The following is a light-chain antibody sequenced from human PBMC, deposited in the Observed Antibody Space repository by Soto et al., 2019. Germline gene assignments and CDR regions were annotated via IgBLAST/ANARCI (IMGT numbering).Light chain of an antibody. V-gene: IGLV2-11*01. CDR2: DVT. Sequence: QSALTQPRSVSGSPGQSVTFSCIGTSSDIGGFNYVSWYQQHPGKVPKLMIHDVTKRPSGVPDRFSASKSGNTASLTISGLQAEDEADYYCCSYAGRYTFVFGSGTKVTVL. J-gene: IGLJ1*01. CDR3: CSYAGRYTFV. CDR1: SSDIGGFNY.